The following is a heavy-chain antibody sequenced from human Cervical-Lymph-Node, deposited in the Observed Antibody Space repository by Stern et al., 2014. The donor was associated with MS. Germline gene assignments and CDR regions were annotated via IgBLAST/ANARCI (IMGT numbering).Heavy chain of an antibody. J-gene: IGHJ4*02. CDR3: TTVIPQLGTPDY. Sequence: QLVQSGGGFLKPGESLRLSCAVSGFNLRNAWMSWVRQVPGKGLELVGRSKTKPDRGTTDYAAPVKGRFTISRDDSKNTLYLQMNSLRTEDTAVYYCTTVIPQLGTPDYWGQGTLVTVSS. CDR2: SKTKPDRGTT. V-gene: IGHV3-15*01. D-gene: IGHD1-1*01. CDR1: GFNLRNAW.